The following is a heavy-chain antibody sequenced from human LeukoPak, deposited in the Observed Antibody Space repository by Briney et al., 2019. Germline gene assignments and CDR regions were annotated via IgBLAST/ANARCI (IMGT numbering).Heavy chain of an antibody. D-gene: IGHD6-19*01. Sequence: PSGTLSLTCTVSGGSISSYYWSWIRQPPGEGLEWIGYIYYSGSTNYNPSLKSRVTISVDTSKNQFSLKLSSVTAADTAVYYCARDRVAGTIDIWGQGTMVTVSS. J-gene: IGHJ3*02. CDR2: IYYSGST. CDR3: ARDRVAGTIDI. V-gene: IGHV4-59*01. CDR1: GGSISSYY.